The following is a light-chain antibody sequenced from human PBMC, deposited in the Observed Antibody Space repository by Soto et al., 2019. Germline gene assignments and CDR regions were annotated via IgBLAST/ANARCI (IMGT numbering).Light chain of an antibody. V-gene: IGKV1-39*01. J-gene: IGKJ3*01. CDR1: QSISSY. CDR2: AGS. CDR3: QQSYSTPGFT. Sequence: DIQMTQSPSSLSASVGDRVTITCPASQSISSYLNWYQQKPGKATKLLIYAGSSLQTGVPSRFSGSGSGTDFTLTISSLQPEDFATYYCQQSYSTPGFTFGPGTKVDIK.